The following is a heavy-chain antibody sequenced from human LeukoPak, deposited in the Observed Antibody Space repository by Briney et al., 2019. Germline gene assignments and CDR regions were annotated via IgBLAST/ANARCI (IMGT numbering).Heavy chain of an antibody. CDR1: GYSISSGYY. V-gene: IGHV4-38-2*02. J-gene: IGHJ4*02. Sequence: SETLSLTCTVSGYSISSGYYWGWIRQPPGNGLEWIGSIYYSGSTYYNPSLKSRVTISVDTSKNQFSLKLSSVTAADTAVYYCYIAVADSGDYWGQGTMVTVSS. CDR3: YIAVADSGDY. D-gene: IGHD6-19*01. CDR2: IYYSGST.